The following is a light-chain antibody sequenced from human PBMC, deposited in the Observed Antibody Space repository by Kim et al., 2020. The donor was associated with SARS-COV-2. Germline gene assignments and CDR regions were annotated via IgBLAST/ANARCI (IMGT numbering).Light chain of an antibody. V-gene: IGKV1-5*03. CDR3: QQFKTYAT. CDR2: GAS. CDR1: QSVGDR. Sequence: DIQMTQSPSTLSASVGNIVTITCRASQSVGDRLAWYQQKPGKAPKLLIYGASTLQSGVPSRFSGNGSGTEFTLTISSLQPDDFATYYCQQFKTYATFGQGTKVDIK. J-gene: IGKJ1*01.